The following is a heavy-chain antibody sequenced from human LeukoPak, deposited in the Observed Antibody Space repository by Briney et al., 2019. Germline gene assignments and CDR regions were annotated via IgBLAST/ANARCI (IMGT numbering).Heavy chain of an antibody. J-gene: IGHJ1*01. CDR2: ISSSGANT. CDR3: AKDGHYGRSGFTLQY. D-gene: IGHD3-22*01. CDR1: GFTFTNYA. V-gene: IGHV3-23*01. Sequence: GGSLRLSCAASGFTFTNYAITWVRQAPGKGLEWVSTISSSGANTYYADSVRGRFTISRDNSKNTLYLQMNSLRAEDTAVYYCAKDGHYGRSGFTLQYWGQGTLVTVSS.